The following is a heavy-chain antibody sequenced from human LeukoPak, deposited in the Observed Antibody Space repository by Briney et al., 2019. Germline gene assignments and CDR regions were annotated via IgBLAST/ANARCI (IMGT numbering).Heavy chain of an antibody. Sequence: EASVRVSCKASGYTFTDYYMHWVRQAPGQGLEWMGWINPNSGGTNYAQKFQGRVTMTRDTSISTAYMELSRLRSDDTAVYYCARAQGQSRYGYGAAYYYYMDVWGKGTTVTVSS. CDR3: ARAQGQSRYGYGAAYYYYMDV. V-gene: IGHV1-2*02. D-gene: IGHD5-18*01. J-gene: IGHJ6*03. CDR1: GYTFTDYY. CDR2: INPNSGGT.